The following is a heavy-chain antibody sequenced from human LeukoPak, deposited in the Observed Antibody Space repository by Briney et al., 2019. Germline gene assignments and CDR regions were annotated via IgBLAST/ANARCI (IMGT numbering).Heavy chain of an antibody. Sequence: GGSLRLSCAASGFTFSNYWMSWVRQAPGKGLEWVADIKGDGSYKYYVDSVKGRFTISRDNAKSSVYLQMNTLRAEDTAVYYCATSADSSGNDWGQGTLVTVSS. V-gene: IGHV3-7*03. J-gene: IGHJ4*02. CDR1: GFTFSNYW. CDR2: IKGDGSYK. CDR3: ATSADSSGND. D-gene: IGHD3-22*01.